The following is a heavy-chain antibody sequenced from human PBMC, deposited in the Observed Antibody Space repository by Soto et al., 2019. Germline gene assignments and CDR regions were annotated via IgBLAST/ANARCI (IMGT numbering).Heavy chain of an antibody. V-gene: IGHV3-23*01. CDR3: ALASGVDTAMATYYYYYGMDV. CDR1: GFTFSSYA. D-gene: IGHD5-18*01. J-gene: IGHJ6*02. Sequence: GGSLRLSCAASGFTFSSYAMSWVRQAPGKGLEWVSAISGSGGSTYYADSVKGRFTISRDNSKNTLYLQMNSLRAEDTAVYYCALASGVDTAMATYYYYYGMDVWGQGTTVTVSS. CDR2: ISGSGGST.